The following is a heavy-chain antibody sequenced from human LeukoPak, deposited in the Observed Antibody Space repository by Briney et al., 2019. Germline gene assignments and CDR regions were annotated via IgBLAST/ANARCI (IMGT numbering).Heavy chain of an antibody. CDR2: MNPKRGDT. CDR3: ARNKEGKSLDY. CDR1: GYTFTDYY. J-gene: IGHJ4*02. Sequence: GPVKVSCKASGYTFTDYYIHWVRQAPGQGLEWMAWMNPKRGDTSYAQKFQGRVTMTRDTSISTAYMELSRLRFDDTAVYYCARNKEGKSLDYWGKGTLVTVSS. V-gene: IGHV1-2*02.